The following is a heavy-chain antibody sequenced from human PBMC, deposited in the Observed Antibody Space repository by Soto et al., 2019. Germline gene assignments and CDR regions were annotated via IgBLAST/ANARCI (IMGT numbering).Heavy chain of an antibody. CDR2: ISGSGGST. Sequence: LRLSGAASGLTFSSYAMSWVRQAPGKGLEWVSAISGSGGSTYYADSVKGRFTISRDNSKNTLYLQMNSLRAEDTAVYYCAKIPTYDILTGYSYYYYGMDVWGQGTTVTVSS. V-gene: IGHV3-23*01. J-gene: IGHJ6*02. CDR1: GLTFSSYA. CDR3: AKIPTYDILTGYSYYYYGMDV. D-gene: IGHD3-9*01.